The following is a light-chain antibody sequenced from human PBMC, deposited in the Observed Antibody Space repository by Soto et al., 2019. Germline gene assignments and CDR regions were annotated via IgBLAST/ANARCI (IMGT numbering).Light chain of an antibody. CDR1: QSIARNY. V-gene: IGKV3-20*01. CDR2: DAS. CDR3: HQCATSPLT. J-gene: IGKJ4*01. Sequence: EILLTQSPDTLSLPPGERATLSCRASQSIARNYLAWYQHKPGQAPRLLIYDASSRATGIPDRFSGSGSGTDFTLTISRLEPEDFAVYFCHQCATSPLTFGGGTKVEIK.